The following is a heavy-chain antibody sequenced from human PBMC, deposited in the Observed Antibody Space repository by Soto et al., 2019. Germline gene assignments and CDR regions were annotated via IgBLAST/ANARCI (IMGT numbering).Heavy chain of an antibody. CDR1: GFTVSSSY. CDR3: ARHVGYYWYFDL. CDR2: IYSGGNT. J-gene: IGHJ2*01. Sequence: GGSLRLSCAASGFTVSSSYMGWVRQAPEKGLEWVSSIYSGGNTYYADSVRGRFTISTDNSKDTLYLQMNSLRVDDTAMYYCARHVGYYWYFDLWGRGTLVTVSS. V-gene: IGHV3-66*04. D-gene: IGHD6-13*01.